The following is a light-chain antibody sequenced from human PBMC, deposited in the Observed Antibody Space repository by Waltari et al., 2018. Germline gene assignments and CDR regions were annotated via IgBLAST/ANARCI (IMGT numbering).Light chain of an antibody. V-gene: IGLV2-14*03. CDR2: DVS. J-gene: IGLJ1*01. CDR1: SSAGGGYDY. Sequence: QSALTQPASVSGSPGQSITIPCTGTSSAGGGYDYVSWYQQYPGKAPKLVIYDVSNRPSGASNRFSGSKSGNTASLIISGLLAEDEADYYCSSYSSNSLYVFGTGTKVTVL. CDR3: SSYSSNSLYV.